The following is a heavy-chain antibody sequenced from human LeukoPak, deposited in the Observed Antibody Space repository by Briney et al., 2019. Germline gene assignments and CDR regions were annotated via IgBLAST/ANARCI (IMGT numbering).Heavy chain of an antibody. V-gene: IGHV3-23*01. D-gene: IGHD5-24*01. Sequence: GGSLRLSCAASGFTFSSYVMNWVRQAPGKGLEWVSVISGSGGSTDYADSVKGRFTISRDNSKNTLCLQMNSLRAEDTALYYCAKEGAASHGFDAFDIWGQGTMVTVSS. CDR2: ISGSGGST. J-gene: IGHJ3*02. CDR1: GFTFSSYV. CDR3: AKEGAASHGFDAFDI.